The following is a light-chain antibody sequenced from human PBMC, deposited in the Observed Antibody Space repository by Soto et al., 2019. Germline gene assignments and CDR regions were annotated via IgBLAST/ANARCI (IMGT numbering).Light chain of an antibody. CDR1: QSVLYSLNNKNY. Sequence: DIVMTQFPDSLAVSLGERATINCRSSQSVLYSLNNKNYLAWYQQKPGQPPKLLIYWASTRESGVPDRFSGSGSGTDFTLTISSLQAEDVAVYYCQQYFTTPQAFGPGTKVDIK. CDR2: WAS. J-gene: IGKJ3*01. CDR3: QQYFTTPQA. V-gene: IGKV4-1*01.